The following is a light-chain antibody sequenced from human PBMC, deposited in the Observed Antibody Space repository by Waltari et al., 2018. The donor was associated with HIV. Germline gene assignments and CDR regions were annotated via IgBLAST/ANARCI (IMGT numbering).Light chain of an antibody. V-gene: IGKV3-15*01. CDR3: QQHNDWPRT. Sequence: EIVMTQSPAILSLSPGERVTLSCRASQSVNSNLAWYQQKPGQAPRLLIYGASTRANGIPARFSGSGSGTEFTLTISSLQSEDFAVYYCQQHNDWPRTFGQGTKVEI. J-gene: IGKJ1*01. CDR1: QSVNSN. CDR2: GAS.